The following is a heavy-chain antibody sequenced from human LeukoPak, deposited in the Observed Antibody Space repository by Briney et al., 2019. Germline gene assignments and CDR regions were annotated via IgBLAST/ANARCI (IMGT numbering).Heavy chain of an antibody. Sequence: GGSLRLSCASSGFTFSSYEMNWVSQAPGKGLEWVAVLSYGGSNKYYADSVKGRFTISRDNSKNTMFLQMNSLRAEDTAVYHCARDRSGYANDAFDFWGQGTMVTVSS. CDR2: LSYGGSNK. CDR3: ARDRSGYANDAFDF. V-gene: IGHV3-30-3*01. D-gene: IGHD3-3*01. J-gene: IGHJ3*01. CDR1: GFTFSSYE.